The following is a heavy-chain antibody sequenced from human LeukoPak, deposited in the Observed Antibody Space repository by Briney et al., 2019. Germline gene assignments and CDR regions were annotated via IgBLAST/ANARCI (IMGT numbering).Heavy chain of an antibody. Sequence: ASVKVSCKASGYFFRDYYMHWVRHAPGQGLEWMGFINPSSGGSNYAKKVQGRVTMTSDTSISTAYLELNRLRTDDTAIYFCARDVHDYGGNSGFDYWGQGSLVIVSS. V-gene: IGHV1-2*02. CDR3: ARDVHDYGGNSGFDY. CDR1: GYFFRDYY. CDR2: INPSSGGS. J-gene: IGHJ4*01. D-gene: IGHD4-23*01.